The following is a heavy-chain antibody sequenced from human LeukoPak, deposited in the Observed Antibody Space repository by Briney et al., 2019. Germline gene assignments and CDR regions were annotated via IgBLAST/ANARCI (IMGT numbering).Heavy chain of an antibody. CDR3: ASRNYDTDAFDI. J-gene: IGHJ3*02. CDR1: GGSISSGGYS. Sequence: SETLSLTCAVSGGSISSGGYSWSWIRQPPGKGLEGIGYIYHSGSTYYNPSLKSRVTISVDRSKNQFSLKLSSVTAADTAVYYCASRNYDTDAFDIWGQGTMVTVSS. CDR2: IYHSGST. V-gene: IGHV4-30-2*01. D-gene: IGHD3-9*01.